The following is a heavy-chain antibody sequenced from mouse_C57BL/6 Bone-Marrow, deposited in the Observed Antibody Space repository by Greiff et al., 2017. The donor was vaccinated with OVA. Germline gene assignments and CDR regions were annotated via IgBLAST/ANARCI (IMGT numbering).Heavy chain of an antibody. V-gene: IGHV5-4*01. J-gene: IGHJ1*03. CDR1: GFTFSSYA. CDR2: ISDGGSYT. Sequence: EVQGVESGGGLVKPGGSLKLSCAASGFTFSSYAMSWVRQTPEKRLEWVATISDGGSYTYYPDNVKGRFTISRDNAKNNLYLQMRHLKSEDTAMYYCARRGLHWYFDVWGTGTTVTVSS. CDR3: ARRGLHWYFDV. D-gene: IGHD3-1*01.